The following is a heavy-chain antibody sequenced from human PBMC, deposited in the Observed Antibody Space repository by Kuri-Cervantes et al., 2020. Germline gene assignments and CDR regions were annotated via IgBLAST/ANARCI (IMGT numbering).Heavy chain of an antibody. CDR1: GYSFTSYW. V-gene: IGHV4-38-2*02. D-gene: IGHD2/OR15-2a*01. J-gene: IGHJ6*03. CDR2: MSHSGST. CDR3: ARLSMGISHYYYMDV. Sequence: ESLKISCKGSGYSFTSYWIGWVRQPPGKGLEWIGSMSHSGSTSYSPSLKSRVTISVDTSKKQFSLKLTSVTAADTAVYYCARLSMGISHYYYMDVWGKGTTVTVSS.